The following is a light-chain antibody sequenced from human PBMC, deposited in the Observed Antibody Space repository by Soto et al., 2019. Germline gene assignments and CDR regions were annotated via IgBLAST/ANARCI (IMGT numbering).Light chain of an antibody. V-gene: IGKV1-5*01. CDR3: QQHSAYPLT. CDR1: QSISGY. Sequence: DIQMTQSPSTLSASVGDRVTIACRASQSISGYLAWYQRKPGKAPKLLIYDASNLETGVPSRFSGSGSGTEFTLTINSLQPDDFATYYCQQHSAYPLTFGGGTKVEIK. J-gene: IGKJ4*01. CDR2: DAS.